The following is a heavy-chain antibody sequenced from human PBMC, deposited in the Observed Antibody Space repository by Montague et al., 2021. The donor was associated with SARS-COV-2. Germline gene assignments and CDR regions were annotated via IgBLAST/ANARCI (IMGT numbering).Heavy chain of an antibody. CDR2: IYHYGSA. V-gene: IGHV4-59*08. CDR1: GGSISSSY. CDR3: ARAANCDWYYFDY. J-gene: IGHJ4*02. D-gene: IGHD4/OR15-4a*01. Sequence: SETLSPTCYVSGGSISSSYWSWVRQPPGKGLEWIGYIYHYGSAKYNPSLKSRVTISVDTSKNQFSLKLSSVTAADTAVYYCARAANCDWYYFDYWGQGTLVIVSS.